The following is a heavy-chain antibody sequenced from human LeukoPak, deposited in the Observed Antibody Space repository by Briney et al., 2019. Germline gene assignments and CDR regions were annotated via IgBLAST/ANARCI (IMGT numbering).Heavy chain of an antibody. J-gene: IGHJ4*02. CDR3: ARGHPVAGIDY. Sequence: PSETLSLTCTVSGGSTSSYYWSWIRQPPGKGLEWIGYIYYSGSTNYNPSLKSRVTISVDTSKNQFSLKLSSVTAADTAVYYCARGHPVAGIDYWGQGTLVTVSS. CDR1: GGSTSSYY. D-gene: IGHD6-19*01. V-gene: IGHV4-59*08. CDR2: IYYSGST.